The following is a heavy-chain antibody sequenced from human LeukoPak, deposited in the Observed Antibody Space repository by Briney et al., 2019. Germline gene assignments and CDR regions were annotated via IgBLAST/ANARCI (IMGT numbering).Heavy chain of an antibody. V-gene: IGHV1-3*01. D-gene: IGHD3-10*01. J-gene: IGHJ1*01. CDR2: IDAGNGDA. CDR3: ARVPLHDRNDYYYPH. Sequence: GASVKVSCKTSGYTFTDYGMHWVRQAPGQRLEWMAWIDAGNGDAKYSQKFQGRVTITRDTSASTAYMELSSLRSEDTGAYYCARVPLHDRNDYYYPHWGQGTVVTVSS. CDR1: GYTFTDYG.